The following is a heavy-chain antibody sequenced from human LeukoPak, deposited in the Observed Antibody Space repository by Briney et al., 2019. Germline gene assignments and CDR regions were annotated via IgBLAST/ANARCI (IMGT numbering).Heavy chain of an antibody. Sequence: PSETLSLTCTVSGGSISSSSYYWGWIRQPPGKGLEWIGSIYYSGSTYYNPSLKSRVTISVDTSKNQFSLKLSSVTAADTAVYYCARVTGLTTVTTGLGYFDLWGRGTLVTVSS. CDR3: ARVTGLTTVTTGLGYFDL. J-gene: IGHJ2*01. D-gene: IGHD4-17*01. CDR1: GGSISSSSYY. V-gene: IGHV4-39*07. CDR2: IYYSGST.